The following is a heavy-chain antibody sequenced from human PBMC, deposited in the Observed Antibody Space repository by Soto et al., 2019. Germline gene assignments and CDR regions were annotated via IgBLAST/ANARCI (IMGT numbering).Heavy chain of an antibody. CDR3: ARHENAMDV. CDR2: IYPGDSDT. CDR1: GYAFANYL. V-gene: IGHV5-51*01. Sequence: PGESLKISCKASGYAFANYLICWVRQMPVKGLEWMGIIYPGDSDTRYSPSFQGQVTISADKSISTAYLQWSSLKASDTAMYYCARHENAMDVCGQGTTVTVSS. J-gene: IGHJ6*02.